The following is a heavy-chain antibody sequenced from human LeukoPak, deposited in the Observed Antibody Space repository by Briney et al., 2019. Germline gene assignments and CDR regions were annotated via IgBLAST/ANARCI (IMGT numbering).Heavy chain of an antibody. Sequence: GASVKVSCKASGYSFVGYGITWVRQAPGQGLEWMGWFNPENGNTNYAQKVQGRVTMTADTSTSTSYMELRSLRSEDTAVYYCATGGRFYYISSWGWYYYYMDVWGKGTTVTVSS. CDR1: GYSFVGYG. CDR3: ATGGRFYYISSWGWYYYYMDV. D-gene: IGHD6-13*01. V-gene: IGHV1-18*01. J-gene: IGHJ6*03. CDR2: FNPENGNT.